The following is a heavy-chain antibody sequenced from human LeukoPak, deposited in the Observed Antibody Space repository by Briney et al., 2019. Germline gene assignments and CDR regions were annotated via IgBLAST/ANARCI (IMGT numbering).Heavy chain of an antibody. Sequence: GGSLRLSCAASGFTFSSLAMSWVRQAPGRGLEWVSAISGSGGSTYYADSVKGRFTISRDNSKNTLYLQMNSLRGEDTAVYYCEKDVGKWESLHFFDYWGQGTLVTVSS. D-gene: IGHD1-26*01. V-gene: IGHV3-23*01. J-gene: IGHJ4*02. CDR1: GFTFSSLA. CDR2: ISGSGGST. CDR3: EKDVGKWESLHFFDY.